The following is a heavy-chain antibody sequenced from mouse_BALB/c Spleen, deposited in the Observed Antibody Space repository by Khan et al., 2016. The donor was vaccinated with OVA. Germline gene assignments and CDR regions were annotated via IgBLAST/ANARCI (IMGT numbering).Heavy chain of an antibody. CDR2: ISDGGSST. Sequence: EVELVESGGGLVKPGGSLKLSCAASGFTFSDYYMYWVRQTPEKRLEWVATISDGGSSTYYPDSVKGRFTISRDTATNSLYLQMSSLESEDTAIYYCTRAGYGGFAYWGQGTLVTVSA. V-gene: IGHV5-4*02. CDR3: TRAGYGGFAY. D-gene: IGHD1-1*02. CDR1: GFTFSDYY. J-gene: IGHJ3*01.